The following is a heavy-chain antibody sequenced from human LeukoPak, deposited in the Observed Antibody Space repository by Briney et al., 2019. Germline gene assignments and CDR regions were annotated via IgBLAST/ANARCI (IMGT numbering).Heavy chain of an antibody. Sequence: SETLSLTCTVSGGSISSSSYYWGWIRQPTGKGLEWIGSIYYSESTYYNPSLKSRVTISVGTSKNQFSLKLSSVTAADTAVYYCAKQEAVTATYFYGMDVWGQGTTVTVSS. CDR2: IYYSEST. CDR3: AKQEAVTATYFYGMDV. V-gene: IGHV4-39*01. J-gene: IGHJ6*02. D-gene: IGHD2-21*02. CDR1: GGSISSSSYY.